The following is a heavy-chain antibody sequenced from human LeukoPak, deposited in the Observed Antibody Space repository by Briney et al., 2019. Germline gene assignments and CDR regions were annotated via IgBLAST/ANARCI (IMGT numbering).Heavy chain of an antibody. Sequence: SATLSLTCTVSGGSISSYYWTWIRQPPGKGLEWIRDIYITGSTNYNPYLKRRVTMSVDTSKNQFSLRLSSVTAADTAVYYCARVRIGETSYDASDVWGLGTMVTVSS. V-gene: IGHV4-59*13. CDR3: ARVRIGETSYDASDV. D-gene: IGHD1-26*01. CDR1: GGSISSYY. J-gene: IGHJ3*01. CDR2: IYITGST.